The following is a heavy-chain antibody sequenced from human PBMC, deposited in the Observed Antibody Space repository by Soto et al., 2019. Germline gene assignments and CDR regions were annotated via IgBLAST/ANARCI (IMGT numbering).Heavy chain of an antibody. CDR3: ARIPGIAAAGTNWFDP. CDR1: GGSISSSSYY. Sequence: SETLSLTCTVSGGSISSSSYYWGWIRQPPGKGLEWIGSIYYSGSTYYNPSLKSRVTISVDTSKNQFSLKLSSVTAADTAVYYCARIPGIAAAGTNWFDPWGQGTLVTVSS. J-gene: IGHJ5*02. V-gene: IGHV4-39*01. CDR2: IYYSGST. D-gene: IGHD6-13*01.